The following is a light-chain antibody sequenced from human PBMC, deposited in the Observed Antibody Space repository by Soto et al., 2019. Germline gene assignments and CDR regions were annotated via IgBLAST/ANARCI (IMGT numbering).Light chain of an antibody. CDR3: KQYKEWPPFT. Sequence: EIVMTQSPATLSVSPGETATLSCRASQYVSNKVAWYQQKPGQAPSLLILGASTRATGVPARFSGSGSGTEFTLSISSQQSEDFAVYYCKQYKEWPPFTFGQGTRLEIK. CDR1: QYVSNK. J-gene: IGKJ5*01. V-gene: IGKV3-15*01. CDR2: GAS.